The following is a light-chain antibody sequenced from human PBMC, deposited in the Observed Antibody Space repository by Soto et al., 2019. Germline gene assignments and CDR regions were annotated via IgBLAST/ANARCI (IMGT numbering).Light chain of an antibody. J-gene: IGKJ4*01. CDR2: GAS. CDR3: QHYNNWLGT. V-gene: IGKV3-15*01. CDR1: QSVSSN. Sequence: ETVLTQSPATVSLSPGDRATLPCRASQSVSSNKLAWYQQKPGQAPRLLIYGASTRATGIPPRFSGSGSGTEFILTISSLQSEDFAVYYCQHYNNWLGTFGGGTKVDIK.